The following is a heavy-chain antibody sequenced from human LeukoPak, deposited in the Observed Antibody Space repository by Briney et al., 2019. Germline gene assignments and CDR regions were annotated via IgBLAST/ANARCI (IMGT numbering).Heavy chain of an antibody. CDR1: GGSISSYY. J-gene: IGHJ4*02. V-gene: IGHV4-59*01. CDR3: ARVAATPYGGNHVDY. D-gene: IGHD4-23*01. CDR2: IYYSGST. Sequence: PSETLSLTCTVSGGSISSYYWSWIRQPPGKGLEWIGYIYYSGSTNYNPSLKSRVTISVDTSKNQFSLKLSSVTAADTAVYYCARVAATPYGGNHVDYWGQGTLVTVSS.